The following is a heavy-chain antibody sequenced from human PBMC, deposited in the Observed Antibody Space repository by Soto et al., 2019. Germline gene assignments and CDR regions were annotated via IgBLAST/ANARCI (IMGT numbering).Heavy chain of an antibody. CDR1: GFTFSSYG. CDR2: IWYDGSNK. D-gene: IGHD3-22*01. V-gene: IGHV3-33*01. Sequence: VGSLRLSCAASGFTFSSYGMHWVRQAPGKGLEWVAVIWYDGSNKYYADSVKGRFTISRDNSKNSLYLQMNSLRAEDTALYYCATSNISAHDYWGQGTLVTVSS. J-gene: IGHJ4*02. CDR3: ATSNISAHDY.